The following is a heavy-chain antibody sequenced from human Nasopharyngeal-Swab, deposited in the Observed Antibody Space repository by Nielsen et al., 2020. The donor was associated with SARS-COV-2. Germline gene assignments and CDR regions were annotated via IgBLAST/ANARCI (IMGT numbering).Heavy chain of an antibody. D-gene: IGHD6-13*01. CDR2: ISSSSSYI. J-gene: IGHJ4*02. V-gene: IGHV3-21*01. CDR3: AREEGSRWHYFDY. CDR1: GFTFSSYS. Sequence: GESLKIPCAASGFTFSSYSMNWVRQAPGKGLEWVSSISSSSSYIYYADSVKGRFTISRDNAKNSLYLQMNSLGAEDTAVYYCAREEGSRWHYFDYWGQGTLVTVSS.